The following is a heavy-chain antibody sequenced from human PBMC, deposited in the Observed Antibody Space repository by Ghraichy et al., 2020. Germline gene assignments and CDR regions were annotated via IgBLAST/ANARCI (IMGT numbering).Heavy chain of an antibody. V-gene: IGHV3-53*01. CDR3: ASSRGTYLDY. Sequence: GGSLRLSCAASGFTFRITYMTWVRQAPGRGLEWVSLIYDGGNTHYADSLKGRFTISRDNSRSTLSLEMHNLRAEDTAVYYCASSRGTYLDYWGQGALVTVSS. CDR1: GFTFRITY. J-gene: IGHJ4*02. CDR2: IYDGGNT. D-gene: IGHD1-7*01.